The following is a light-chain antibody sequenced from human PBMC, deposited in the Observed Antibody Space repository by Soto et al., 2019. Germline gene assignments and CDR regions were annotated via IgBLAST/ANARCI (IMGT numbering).Light chain of an antibody. CDR3: MQVLQTPLT. V-gene: IGKV2-28*01. Sequence: DIVMTQSPLSLPVTPGEPASISCRSSQSLLYSNGYNYVDWYLQKPGQPQQLLIFLGSSRASGVPDRFNGSGSGTDFTLRITTVEAEDVGVYYCMQVLQTPLTFGGGTKLEIK. CDR1: QSLLYSNGYNY. J-gene: IGKJ4*01. CDR2: LGS.